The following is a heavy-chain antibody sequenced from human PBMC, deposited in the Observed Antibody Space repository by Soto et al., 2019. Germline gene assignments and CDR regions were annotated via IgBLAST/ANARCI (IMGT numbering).Heavy chain of an antibody. CDR3: AKDRVGGTFYTPLAF. CDR1: GFNFDNYG. J-gene: IGHJ4*02. CDR2: ITYDGSFQ. Sequence: GWSLRLSCQASGFNFDNYGMHLVRQAPGKGLEWVAFITYDGSFQYYADSVKGRFTISRDNYKNTLSLHLNTLKPEDTAVYHCAKDRVGGTFYTPLAFWGEGTPVTVSS. V-gene: IGHV3-30*18. D-gene: IGHD1-7*01.